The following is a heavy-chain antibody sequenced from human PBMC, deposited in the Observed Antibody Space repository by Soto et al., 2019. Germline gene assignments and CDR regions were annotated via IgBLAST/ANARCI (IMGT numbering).Heavy chain of an antibody. CDR2: LSGHGHSS. CDR3: AKTDKNGLFYRKCFQY. J-gene: IGHJ4*02. CDR1: GFTFDNYD. Sequence: EVQLLESGGGLGQPGGYLRLSCVASGFTFDNYDLTWVRQAPGKGLAWVSTLSGHGHSSYYADYVKGRFTISRDNSKNTFYLQMNSLRAEDTALYYCAKTDKNGLFYRKCFQYWGRGTLVTVSS. D-gene: IGHD2-8*01. V-gene: IGHV3-23*01.